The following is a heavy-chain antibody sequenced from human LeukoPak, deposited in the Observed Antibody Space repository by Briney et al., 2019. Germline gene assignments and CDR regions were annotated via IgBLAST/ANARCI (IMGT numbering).Heavy chain of an antibody. D-gene: IGHD3-3*01. Sequence: ASVKVSCKASGYTFTDYYIHWVRQAPGQGLEWMGWINPNSGGTKYAQKFQGRVTMTRDTSISLAYMELSRLRSDDTAVYYCVRDTARITIFGVAKYMDVWGKGTTVTVSS. CDR2: INPNSGGT. J-gene: IGHJ6*03. V-gene: IGHV1-2*02. CDR3: VRDTARITIFGVAKYMDV. CDR1: GYTFTDYY.